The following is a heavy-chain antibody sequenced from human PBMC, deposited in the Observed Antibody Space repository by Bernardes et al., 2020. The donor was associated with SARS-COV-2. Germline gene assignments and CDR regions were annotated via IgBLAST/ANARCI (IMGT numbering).Heavy chain of an antibody. CDR1: GFTFSKYW. J-gene: IGHJ6*02. V-gene: IGHV3-7*01. D-gene: IGHD6-19*01. Sequence: GGSLRLSCAASGFTFSKYWMTWVRQAPGKGLEWVANIKQDGSDKYYVDSVKGRFTISRDNGNNSLYLQMNSLRVEDTAVYYCARENGYSSMWDATYYRYYGMDAWGQGTTVTVSS. CDR2: IKQDGSDK. CDR3: ARENGYSSMWDATYYRYYGMDA.